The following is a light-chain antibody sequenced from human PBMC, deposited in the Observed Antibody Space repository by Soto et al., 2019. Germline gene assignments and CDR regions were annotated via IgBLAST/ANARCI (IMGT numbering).Light chain of an antibody. CDR2: NNN. V-gene: IGLV1-44*01. CDR1: SSNIGSNA. CDR3: ATWDDGLNGWV. Sequence: QAVVTQPTSASGTPGQRVTISCSGRSSNIGSNAVNWYQQFPGMAPKVLIYNNNERPSGVPDRFSGSKSGTSASLAISGLQSEDEADYYCATWDDGLNGWVFGGGTKLTVL. J-gene: IGLJ3*02.